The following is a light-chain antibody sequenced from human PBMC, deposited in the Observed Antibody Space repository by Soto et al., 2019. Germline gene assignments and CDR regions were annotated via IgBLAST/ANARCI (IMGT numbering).Light chain of an antibody. J-gene: IGLJ2*01. CDR2: RNN. Sequence: QSVLTQPPSASGTTGQRVTISCSGSSSNIGSNYVYWYQQLPGTAPKLLIYRNNQRPSGVPDRFSGSKSGTSASLAISGLRSEDEAEYYCAAWDDSLSGPIFGGGNK. V-gene: IGLV1-47*01. CDR1: SSNIGSNY. CDR3: AAWDDSLSGPI.